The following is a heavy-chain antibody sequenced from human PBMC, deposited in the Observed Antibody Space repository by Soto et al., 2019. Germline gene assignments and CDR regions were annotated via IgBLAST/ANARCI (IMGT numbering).Heavy chain of an antibody. CDR3: ARGVGMNLVVHWDASDTYYFDS. D-gene: IGHD2-15*01. CDR2: INHSGIT. V-gene: IGHV4-34*01. J-gene: IGHJ4*02. CDR1: GGSSSGYY. Sequence: PSENLSHTCAGSGGSSSGYYWPWIRQSPGKGLEWIGEINHSGITNYNPSLTSRLTISVDTSKNQFSLKVTSVTAADTAVYYCARGVGMNLVVHWDASDTYYFDSWGLGTLV.